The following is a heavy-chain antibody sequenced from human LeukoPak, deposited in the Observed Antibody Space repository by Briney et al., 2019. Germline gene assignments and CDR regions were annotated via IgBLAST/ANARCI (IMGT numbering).Heavy chain of an antibody. Sequence: PGGSLRLSCAASGXIFSSYGMHWVRQAPGKGLEWVAVMSYDGTNKYYADSVKGRFTISRDNSKNTLYLQMNSLRAEDTAVYYCAKDFGELLYGDTFDIWGQGIMVAVSS. V-gene: IGHV3-30*18. CDR1: GXIFSSYG. CDR2: MSYDGTNK. CDR3: AKDFGELLYGDTFDI. J-gene: IGHJ3*02. D-gene: IGHD3-10*01.